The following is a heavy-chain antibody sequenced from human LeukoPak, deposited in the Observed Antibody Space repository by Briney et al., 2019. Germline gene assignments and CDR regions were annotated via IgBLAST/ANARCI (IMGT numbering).Heavy chain of an antibody. D-gene: IGHD3-22*01. CDR2: IYSGGST. CDR3: ARAVPAYYYDSSGPHVGI. CDR1: GFTVSISY. Sequence: GGSLRLSCAASGFTVSISYMSWVRQAPGKGLEWVSVIYSGGSTYYADSVKGRFTISRDSSENTLYLQMNSLRAEDTAVYYCARAVPAYYYDSSGPHVGIWGQGTMVTVSS. V-gene: IGHV3-66*01. J-gene: IGHJ3*02.